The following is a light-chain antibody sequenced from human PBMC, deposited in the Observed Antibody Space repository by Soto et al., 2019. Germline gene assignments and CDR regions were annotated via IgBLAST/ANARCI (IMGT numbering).Light chain of an antibody. V-gene: IGKV3-11*01. J-gene: IGKJ1*01. Sequence: EIVLTQSPATLSLSPGERASLSCRASQSVSSYLAWYQQKIGQAPRLLIYDASNRATGIPARFSGSGSGTDFTLTISSLEPEDFAVYYCQQHSNWPRTFGQGTKVEIK. CDR1: QSVSSY. CDR3: QQHSNWPRT. CDR2: DAS.